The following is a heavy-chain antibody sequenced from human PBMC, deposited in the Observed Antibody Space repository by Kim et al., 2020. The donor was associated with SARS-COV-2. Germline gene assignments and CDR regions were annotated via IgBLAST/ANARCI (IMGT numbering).Heavy chain of an antibody. D-gene: IGHD3-3*01. J-gene: IGHJ4*02. Sequence: SETLSLTCTVSGGSISSYYWSWIRQPPGKGLEWIGYIYYSGSTNYNPSLKSRVTISVDTSKNQFSLKLSSVTAADTAVYYCARAGWSGYPNAYYFDYWGQGTLVTVSS. V-gene: IGHV4-59*13. CDR1: GGSISSYY. CDR3: ARAGWSGYPNAYYFDY. CDR2: IYYSGST.